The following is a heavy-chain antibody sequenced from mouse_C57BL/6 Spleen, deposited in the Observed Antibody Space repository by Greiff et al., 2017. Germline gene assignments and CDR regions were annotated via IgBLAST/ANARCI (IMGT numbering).Heavy chain of an antibody. D-gene: IGHD1-1*01. CDR3: VRVYYGSSYWYFDV. Sequence: EVQLQQSGAELVKPGASVKLSCTASGFNIKDYYMHWVKQRTEQGLEWIGRIDPEDGETKYAPKFQGKASITADTSSNTAYLQLSSLTSEDTAVYYCVRVYYGSSYWYFDVWGTGTTVTVSS. V-gene: IGHV14-2*01. J-gene: IGHJ1*03. CDR2: IDPEDGET. CDR1: GFNIKDYY.